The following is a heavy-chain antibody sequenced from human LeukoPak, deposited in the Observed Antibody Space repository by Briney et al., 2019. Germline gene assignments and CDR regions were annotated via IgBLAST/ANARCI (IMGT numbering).Heavy chain of an antibody. J-gene: IGHJ4*02. D-gene: IGHD3-16*01. V-gene: IGHV3-23*01. CDR1: GFTFSSYA. CDR3: AKVTGGDMITYGGLDY. Sequence: GGSLRHSCAASGFTFSSYAMSWVRQAPGKGLEWVSAISGNGDTTYYTDSVKGRFTISRDNSKNTLYLQMNSLRAEDTAVYYCAKVTGGDMITYGGLDYWGQGTLVTVSS. CDR2: ISGNGDTT.